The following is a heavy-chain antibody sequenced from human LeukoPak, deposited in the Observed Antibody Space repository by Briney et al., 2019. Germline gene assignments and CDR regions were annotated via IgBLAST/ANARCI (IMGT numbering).Heavy chain of an antibody. CDR3: ARDFPPHQYDSSGHNFDY. Sequence: PGGSLRLSCAASGFTFSSYSMNWVRQAPGKGLEWVSSISSSSSYIYYADSVRGRFTISRDNAKNSLYLQMNSLRAEDTAVYYCARDFPPHQYDSSGHNFDYWGQGTLVTVSS. CDR1: GFTFSSYS. V-gene: IGHV3-21*01. J-gene: IGHJ4*02. CDR2: ISSSSSYI. D-gene: IGHD3-22*01.